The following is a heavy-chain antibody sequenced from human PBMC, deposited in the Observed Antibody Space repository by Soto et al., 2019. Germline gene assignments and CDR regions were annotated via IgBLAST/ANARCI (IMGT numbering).Heavy chain of an antibody. J-gene: IGHJ6*02. D-gene: IGHD3-10*01. Sequence: ASVKVSCKASGYTFSSYYLQWVRQAPGQGLEWMGIINPSGDHTSYEEKFHGRITMTSDTSTSTVYMELSSLRSDDTAVYYCARGPLRGFGELMPNDYDMDVWGQGTTVT. V-gene: IGHV1-46*01. CDR2: INPSGDHT. CDR1: GYTFSSYY. CDR3: ARGPLRGFGELMPNDYDMDV.